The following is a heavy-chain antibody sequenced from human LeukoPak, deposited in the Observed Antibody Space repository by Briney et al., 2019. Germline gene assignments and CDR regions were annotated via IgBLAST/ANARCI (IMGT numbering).Heavy chain of an antibody. CDR3: ARQVSSWFDP. J-gene: IGHJ5*02. CDR2: IYYSGST. CDR1: GGSFSGYY. Sequence: TSETLSLTCAVYGGSFSGYYWSWIRQPPGKGLEWIGYIYYSGSTNYNPSLKSRVTISVDTSKNQFSLKLSSVTAADTAVYYCARQVSSWFDPWGQGTLVTVSS. V-gene: IGHV4-59*08.